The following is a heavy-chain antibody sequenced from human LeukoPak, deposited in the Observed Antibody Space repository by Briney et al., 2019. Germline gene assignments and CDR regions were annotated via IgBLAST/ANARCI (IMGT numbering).Heavy chain of an antibody. V-gene: IGHV3-30-3*01. CDR3: AREGPVAGTHNNAFDI. J-gene: IGHJ3*02. CDR1: GFTFSSYA. CDR2: ISYDGSNK. D-gene: IGHD6-19*01. Sequence: GRSLRLSCAAAGFTFSSYAMHSVRQAPGKGLEWVAFISYDGSNKYYADSVKGRFTIYRDNSKNTLYMQMNSLRAEDTAVYYCAREGPVAGTHNNAFDIWGQGTMVTVPS.